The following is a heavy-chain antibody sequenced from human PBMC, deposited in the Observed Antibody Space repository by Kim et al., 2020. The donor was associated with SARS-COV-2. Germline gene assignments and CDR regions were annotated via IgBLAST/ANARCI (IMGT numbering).Heavy chain of an antibody. CDR2: IYTSGST. D-gene: IGHD3-3*01. CDR1: GGSISSYY. CDR3: ARDYYDFWSGYREVFDYYGMDV. J-gene: IGHJ6*02. Sequence: SETLSLTCTVSGGSISSYYWSWIRQPAGKGLEWIGRIYTSGSTNYNPSLKSRVTMSVDTSKNQFSLKLSPVTAADTAVYYCARDYYDFWSGYREVFDYYGMDVWGQGTTVTVSS. V-gene: IGHV4-4*07.